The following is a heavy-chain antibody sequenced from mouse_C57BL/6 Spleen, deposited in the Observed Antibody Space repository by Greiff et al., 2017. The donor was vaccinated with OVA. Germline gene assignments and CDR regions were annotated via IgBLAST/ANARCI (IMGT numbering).Heavy chain of an antibody. CDR2: IYPGSGST. CDR1: GYTFTSYW. J-gene: IGHJ2*01. Sequence: VQLKQPGAELVKPGASVKMSCKASGYTFTSYWITWVKQRPGQGLEWIGDIYPGSGSTNYNEKFKSKATLTVATSSSTAYMQLSSLTSEDSAVYYCARLGDYVFFDYWGQGTTLTVSS. CDR3: ARLGDYVFFDY. D-gene: IGHD2-4*01. V-gene: IGHV1-55*01.